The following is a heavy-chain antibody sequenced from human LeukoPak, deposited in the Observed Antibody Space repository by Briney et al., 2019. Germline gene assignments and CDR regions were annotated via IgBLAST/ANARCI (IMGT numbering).Heavy chain of an antibody. J-gene: IGHJ4*02. CDR3: ARMSTVTTRWFFDY. D-gene: IGHD4-17*01. CDR1: GGSISSGSCY. CDR2: IYTSGST. Sequence: PSQTLSLICTVSGGSISSGSCYWSWIRQPAGKGLEWIGRIYTSGSTTYNPSLKSRVTMSVDTSKNQFSLKLHSVTAADTAVYYCARMSTVTTRWFFDYWGQGTLVTVSS. V-gene: IGHV4-61*02.